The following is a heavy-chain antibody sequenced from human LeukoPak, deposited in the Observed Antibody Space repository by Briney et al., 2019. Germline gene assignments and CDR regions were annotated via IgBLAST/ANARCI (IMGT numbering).Heavy chain of an antibody. D-gene: IGHD6-19*01. J-gene: IGHJ4*02. CDR2: IYYSGST. Sequence: PSETLSLTCAVYGGSFSGYYWSWIRQPPGKGLEWIGYIYYSGSTNYNPSLKSRVTISVDTSKNQFSLKLSSVTAADTAVYYCARVHSSGWDWGQGILVTVSS. CDR1: GGSFSGYY. CDR3: ARVHSSGWD. V-gene: IGHV4-59*01.